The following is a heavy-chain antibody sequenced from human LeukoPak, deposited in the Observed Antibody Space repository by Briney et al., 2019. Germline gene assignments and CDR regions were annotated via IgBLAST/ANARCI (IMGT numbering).Heavy chain of an antibody. V-gene: IGHV3-64*01. J-gene: IGHJ3*02. CDR2: ISSNGGST. CDR1: GFTFSSYA. D-gene: IGHD2/OR15-2a*01. CDR3: ARVSILIVPYYAFDI. Sequence: GGSLRLSCAASGFTFSSYAMHWVRQAPGKGLEYVSAISSNGGSTYYANSVKGRFTISRDNSKNTLYLQMGSLRAEDMAVYYCARVSILIVPYYAFDIWGQGTMVTVSS.